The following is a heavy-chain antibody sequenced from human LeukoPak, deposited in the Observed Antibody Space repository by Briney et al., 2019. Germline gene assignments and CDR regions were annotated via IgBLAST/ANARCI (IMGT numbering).Heavy chain of an antibody. V-gene: IGHV3-23*01. Sequence: GGSLRLSCAASGFTFSSYAMSWVRQAPGKGLEWVSAISGSGGSTYYADSVKGRFTISRDNSKSTLSLQMNSLRAEDTALHYCAKKYYYGSGTYIFYFDYWGQGTPVTVSS. CDR3: AKKYYYGSGTYIFYFDY. CDR2: ISGSGGST. D-gene: IGHD3-10*01. J-gene: IGHJ4*02. CDR1: GFTFSSYA.